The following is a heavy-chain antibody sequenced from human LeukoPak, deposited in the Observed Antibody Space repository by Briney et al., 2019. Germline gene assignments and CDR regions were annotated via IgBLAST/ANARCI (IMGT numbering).Heavy chain of an antibody. D-gene: IGHD3-3*01. V-gene: IGHV4-39*01. Sequence: SETLSLTCTVSGGSISSSSYYWGWIRQPPGKGLEWIGSIYYSGSTYYNPSLKSRVTISVDTSKNQFSLKLSSVTAADTAVYYCASHTAPTYYDFWSGSSNHFDYWGQGTLVTVSS. CDR1: GGSISSSSYY. CDR3: ASHTAPTYYDFWSGSSNHFDY. CDR2: IYYSGST. J-gene: IGHJ4*02.